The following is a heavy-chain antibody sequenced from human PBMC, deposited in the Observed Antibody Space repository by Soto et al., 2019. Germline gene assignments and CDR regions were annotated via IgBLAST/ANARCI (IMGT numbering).Heavy chain of an antibody. V-gene: IGHV3-48*03. J-gene: IGHJ4*02. CDR2: ISSSGSTA. CDR1: GFTFSSDG. D-gene: IGHD3-10*01. Sequence: CAASGFTFSSDGMHWVRQAPGKGLEWISYISSSGSTAYYASSVEGRFTISRDNANNSVYLQMDSLRAEDTALYYCTRAAWFPYLSFYWGQGALVTVSS. CDR3: TRAAWFPYLSFY.